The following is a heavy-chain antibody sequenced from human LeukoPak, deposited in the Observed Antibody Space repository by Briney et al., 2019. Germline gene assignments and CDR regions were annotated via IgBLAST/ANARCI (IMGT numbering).Heavy chain of an antibody. Sequence: GGSLRLSCAASGFTFSSFAMSWVRQAPGQGLVWVSRINSDGSSTTYADSVKGRFTISRDNAKNTLYLQMNSLTVEDTAVYYCARDGLTETTRDSDYWGQGTVVTVSA. CDR1: GFTFSSFA. CDR3: ARDGLTETTRDSDY. D-gene: IGHD4-11*01. J-gene: IGHJ4*02. V-gene: IGHV3-74*01. CDR2: INSDGSST.